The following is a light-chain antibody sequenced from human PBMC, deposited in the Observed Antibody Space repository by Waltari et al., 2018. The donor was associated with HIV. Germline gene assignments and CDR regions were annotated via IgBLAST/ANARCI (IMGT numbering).Light chain of an antibody. CDR1: DSDFGLYNF. Sequence: AVTQPASVSGLPGQSTTISCTGDDSDFGLYNFVSWYQQHSGKPPKLILYDVDSRASGVSARFSGSMSGNTASLTISGLRTEDEAHYYCASFTGDNTVMFGGGT. J-gene: IGLJ3*02. V-gene: IGLV2-14*03. CDR3: ASFTGDNTVM. CDR2: DVD.